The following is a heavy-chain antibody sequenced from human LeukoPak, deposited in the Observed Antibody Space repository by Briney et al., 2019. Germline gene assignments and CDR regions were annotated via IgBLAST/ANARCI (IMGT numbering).Heavy chain of an antibody. J-gene: IGHJ4*02. V-gene: IGHV3-49*04. CDR1: GFTFGDYA. Sequence: PGGSLRLSCTASGFTFGDYAMSWVRQAPGKGLEWVGFIRSKAYGGTTEYAASVKGRFTISRDDSKSIAYLQMNSLKTEDTAVYYCTRKHLEWLGGIDYWGQGTLVTVSS. D-gene: IGHD3-3*01. CDR3: TRKHLEWLGGIDY. CDR2: IRSKAYGGTT.